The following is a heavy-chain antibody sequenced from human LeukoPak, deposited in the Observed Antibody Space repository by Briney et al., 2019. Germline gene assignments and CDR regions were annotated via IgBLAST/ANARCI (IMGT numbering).Heavy chain of an antibody. CDR3: ARGVYCSTTSCPPHFYYYHMDV. J-gene: IGHJ6*03. Sequence: SETLSLTCTVSGDSISSGSYYWSWIRQPAGKGLEWIGRIYTSGRTNSNPSLKSRVTISIDTSKNQFSLKLSSVTAADTAVYYCARGVYCSTTSCPPHFYYYHMDVWGKATTVTVSS. D-gene: IGHD2-2*01. V-gene: IGHV4-61*02. CDR2: IYTSGRT. CDR1: GDSISSGSYY.